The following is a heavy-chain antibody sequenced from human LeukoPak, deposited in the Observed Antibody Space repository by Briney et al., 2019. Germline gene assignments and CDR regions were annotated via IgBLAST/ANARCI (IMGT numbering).Heavy chain of an antibody. CDR2: ISSSSSYI. CDR1: GFTFSRYW. Sequence: PGGSLRLSCAASGFTFSRYWMSWVRQAPGKGLEWVSSISSSSSYIYYADSVKGRFTISRDNAKNSLYLQMNSLRAEDTAVYYCARSLQAVAGTLLFDYWGQGTLVTVSS. D-gene: IGHD6-19*01. V-gene: IGHV3-21*01. CDR3: ARSLQAVAGTLLFDY. J-gene: IGHJ4*02.